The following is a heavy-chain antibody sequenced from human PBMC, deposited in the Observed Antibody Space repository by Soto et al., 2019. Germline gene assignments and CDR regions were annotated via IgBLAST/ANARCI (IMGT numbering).Heavy chain of an antibody. CDR1: GFTFSSYG. Sequence: QVQLVESGGGVVQPGRSLRLSCAASGFTFSSYGMHWVRQAPGKWLEWVAVIWYDGSNKYYVDSVKGRFTISRDNSKNTLYLQMNSLRAEDTAVYYCARDRARAMFRIYYGMDVWGQETTVTVPS. V-gene: IGHV3-33*01. J-gene: IGHJ6*02. CDR2: IWYDGSNK. D-gene: IGHD3-10*01. CDR3: ARDRARAMFRIYYGMDV.